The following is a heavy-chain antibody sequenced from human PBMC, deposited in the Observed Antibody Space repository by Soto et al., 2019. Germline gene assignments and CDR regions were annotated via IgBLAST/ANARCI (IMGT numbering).Heavy chain of an antibody. CDR3: ARDRDGYNSWAY. J-gene: IGHJ4*02. CDR1: GGTFSSYA. Sequence: QVQLVQSGAEVKKPRSSVKVSCKASGGTFSSYAISWVRQAPGQGLEWMGGIIPIFGTANYAQKFQGRVTITADEYTSTAYMELRSLRSEDTAVDYSARDRDGYNSWAYWGQGPLVTVSS. V-gene: IGHV1-69*12. CDR2: IIPIFGTA. D-gene: IGHD5-12*01.